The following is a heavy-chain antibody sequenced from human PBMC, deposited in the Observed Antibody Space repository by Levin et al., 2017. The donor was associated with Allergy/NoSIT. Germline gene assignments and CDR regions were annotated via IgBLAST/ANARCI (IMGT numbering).Heavy chain of an antibody. Sequence: PSETLSLTCTVSGGSISSSSYYWGWIRQPPGKGLEWIGSIYYSGSTYYNPSLKSRVTISVDTSKNQFSLKLSSVTAADTAVYYCARIYGDYVDFDYWGQGTLVTVSS. CDR1: GGSISSSSYY. CDR2: IYYSGST. J-gene: IGHJ4*02. V-gene: IGHV4-39*01. D-gene: IGHD4-17*01. CDR3: ARIYGDYVDFDY.